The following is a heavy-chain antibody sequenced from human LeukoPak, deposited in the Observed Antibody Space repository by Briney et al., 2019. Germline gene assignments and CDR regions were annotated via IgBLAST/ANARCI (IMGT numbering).Heavy chain of an antibody. V-gene: IGHV3-21*01. CDR1: GFTFSSYA. CDR2: ISSSSSYM. Sequence: PGGSLRLSCAASGFTFSSYAMNWVRQAPGKGLEWVSSISSSSSYMYYADSVKGRFTISRDNAKNSLYLQMNSLGAEDTAVYYCARDSSEWFGELNFWGQGTLVTVSS. D-gene: IGHD3-10*01. J-gene: IGHJ4*02. CDR3: ARDSSEWFGELNF.